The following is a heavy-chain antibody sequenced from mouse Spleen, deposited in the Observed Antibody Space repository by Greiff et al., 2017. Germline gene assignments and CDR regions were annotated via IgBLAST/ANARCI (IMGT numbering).Heavy chain of an antibody. CDR3: ARNDGYYVSWFAY. Sequence: QVQLQQSGPGLVAPSQSLSITCTVSGFSLTGYGVNWVRQPPGKGLEWLGMIWGDGSTDYNSALKSRLSISKDNSKSQVFLKMNSLQTDDTARYYCARNDGYYVSWFAYWGQGTLVTVSA. J-gene: IGHJ3*01. CDR1: GFSLTGYG. V-gene: IGHV2-6-7*01. D-gene: IGHD2-3*01. CDR2: IWGDGST.